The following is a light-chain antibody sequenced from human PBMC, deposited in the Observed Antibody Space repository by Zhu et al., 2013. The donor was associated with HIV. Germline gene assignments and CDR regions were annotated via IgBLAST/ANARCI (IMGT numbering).Light chain of an antibody. CDR2: EAS. J-gene: IGKJ1*01. CDR1: QSIGAW. V-gene: IGKV1-5*03. Sequence: DIQMSQSPSTLSATVGDRVTITCRASQSIGAWLAWYQQKAGKSPKLLIYEASTLEGGVPSRFSGSGSGTEFTLTISSLQPEDFATYYCQHYHSFPWTFGQGTKVEI. CDR3: QHYHSFPWT.